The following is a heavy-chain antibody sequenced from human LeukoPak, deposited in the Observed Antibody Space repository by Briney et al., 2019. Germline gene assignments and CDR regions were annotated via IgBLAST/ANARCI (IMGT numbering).Heavy chain of an antibody. V-gene: IGHV4-30-4*01. CDR3: ARAGRYCSSTSCYIWFDP. CDR2: IYYSGST. Sequence: PSETLSLTCTVSGVSISSGDYYWSWIRQPPGKGREWIGYIYYSGSTYYNPSLKSRVTISVDTSKNQFSLKLSSVTAADTVVYYCARAGRYCSSTSCYIWFDPWGQGTLVTVSS. D-gene: IGHD2-2*02. CDR1: GVSISSGDYY. J-gene: IGHJ5*02.